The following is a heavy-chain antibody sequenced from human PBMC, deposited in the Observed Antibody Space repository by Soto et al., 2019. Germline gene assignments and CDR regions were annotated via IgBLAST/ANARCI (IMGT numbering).Heavy chain of an antibody. CDR3: ARYDRDYYDSSGYWDY. CDR2: IYYRGST. CDR1: GGSVSSGNYY. J-gene: IGHJ4*02. Sequence: ETLSLTCTVSGGSVSSGNYYWSWIRQPPGKGLEWIAYIYYRGSTDYNPSLKSRATISIDTSKNQFSLKLSSVTAADTAVYYCARYDRDYYDSSGYWDYWGQGTLVIVS. V-gene: IGHV4-61*01. D-gene: IGHD3-22*01.